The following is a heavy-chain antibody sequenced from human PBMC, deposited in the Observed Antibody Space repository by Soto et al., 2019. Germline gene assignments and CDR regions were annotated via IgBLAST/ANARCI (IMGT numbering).Heavy chain of an antibody. CDR2: IYSGGNP. V-gene: IGHV3-53*01. J-gene: IGHJ5*02. CDR3: ARRPQSDR. CDR1: GFSVGGYY. Sequence: GGSLRLSCAASGFSVGGYYMSWVRQAPGKGLEWVSLIYSGGNPFYADSMKGRFTLSRDNSNNMLYLQMDSLRAADTAVYYCARRPQSDRWGPGTPVPVYS.